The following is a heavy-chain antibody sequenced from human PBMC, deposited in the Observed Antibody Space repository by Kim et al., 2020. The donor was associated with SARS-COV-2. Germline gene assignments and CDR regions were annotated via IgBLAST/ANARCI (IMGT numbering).Heavy chain of an antibody. Sequence: SETLSLTCAVYGGSFSGYYWSWIRQPPGKGLEWIGEINHSGSTNYNPSLKSRVTISVDTSKNQFSLKLSSVTAADTAVYYCASSRDILIHTHRGVRAFDIWGQGTMVTVSS. CDR2: INHSGST. CDR3: ASSRDILIHTHRGVRAFDI. V-gene: IGHV4-34*01. D-gene: IGHD3-9*01. J-gene: IGHJ3*02. CDR1: GGSFSGYY.